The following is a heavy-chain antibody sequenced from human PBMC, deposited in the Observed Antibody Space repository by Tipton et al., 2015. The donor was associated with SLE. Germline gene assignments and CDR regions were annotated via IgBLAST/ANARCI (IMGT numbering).Heavy chain of an antibody. D-gene: IGHD6-13*01. V-gene: IGHV4-38-2*02. J-gene: IGHJ5*02. CDR1: GYSITSGDY. Sequence: TLSLTCAVSGYSITSGDYWGWIRQPPGKGLEWGGSLYHRGSTYYNPSLKSRVTMSTDTSKNEIYLKLTSVTATDTAVYFCARDPYDSTWRNGWFDPWGQGTLVTVSS. CDR2: LYHRGST. CDR3: ARDPYDSTWRNGWFDP.